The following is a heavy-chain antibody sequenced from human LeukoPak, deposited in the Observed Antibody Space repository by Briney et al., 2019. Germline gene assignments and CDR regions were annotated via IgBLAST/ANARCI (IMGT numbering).Heavy chain of an antibody. CDR2: INPNTGVT. V-gene: IGHV1-2*02. CDR1: GYTFTGYY. J-gene: IGHJ5*02. D-gene: IGHD4-17*01. CDR3: ARGDYGRADP. Sequence: ASVKVSCKASGYTFTGYYMHWVRQAPGQGLVWMGLINPNTGVTKFAQRFRGRVTMSRDTSISTAYMELNRLTSDDTAVYYCARGDYGRADPWGQGSLVTVSS.